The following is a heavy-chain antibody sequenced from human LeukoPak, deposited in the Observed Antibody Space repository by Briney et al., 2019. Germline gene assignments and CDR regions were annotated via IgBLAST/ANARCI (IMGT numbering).Heavy chain of an antibody. J-gene: IGHJ6*03. CDR2: INHSGST. V-gene: IGHV4-34*01. CDR3: ARDARPRLAARPGTHYYYYMDV. CDR1: GGSFSGYY. Sequence: SETLSLTCAVYGGSFSGYYWSWIRQPPGKGLEWIGEINHSGSTNYNPSLKSRVTISVDTSKNQFSLKLSSVTAADTAVYYCARDARPRLAARPGTHYYYYMDVWGKGTTVTVSS. D-gene: IGHD6-6*01.